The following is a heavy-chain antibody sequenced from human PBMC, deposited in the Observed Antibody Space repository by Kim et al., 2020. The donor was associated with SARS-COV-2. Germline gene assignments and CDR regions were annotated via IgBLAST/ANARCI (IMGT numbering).Heavy chain of an antibody. CDR3: TTGSYYSFDY. D-gene: IGHD3-10*01. V-gene: IGHV3-15*01. CDR2: TT. J-gene: IGHJ4*02. Sequence: TTDYTAPVKARFTISRDDAKNTLYLQMNSLKTEDTAVYYCTTGSYYSFDYWGQGTLVTVSS.